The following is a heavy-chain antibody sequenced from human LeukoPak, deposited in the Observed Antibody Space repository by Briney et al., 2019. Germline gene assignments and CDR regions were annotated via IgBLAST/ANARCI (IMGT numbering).Heavy chain of an antibody. D-gene: IGHD3-16*01. Sequence: PSETLSLTCAVYGGSFSGYYWSWIRQPPGKGREWIGEINHSGSTNYNPSLKRRVTISVDTSKNQFSLKLSSVTAADTAVYYCARDSAYAPTPFDYWGQGTLVTVSS. J-gene: IGHJ4*02. CDR2: INHSGST. V-gene: IGHV4-34*01. CDR1: GGSFSGYY. CDR3: ARDSAYAPTPFDY.